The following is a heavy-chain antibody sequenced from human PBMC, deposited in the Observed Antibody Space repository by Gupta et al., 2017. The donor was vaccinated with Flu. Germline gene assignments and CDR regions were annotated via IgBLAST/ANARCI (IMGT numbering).Heavy chain of an antibody. V-gene: IGHV3-21*01. Sequence: ASGFTSSSYSMNWVRQAQGKGLAWVSSVSSSSSYIYDADSVKGRFTISRDNAKISLYLQMKSLRAEDKAVYYCLGGYSSSWREHFDYWGQGTLVTGSS. D-gene: IGHD6-13*01. J-gene: IGHJ4*02. CDR2: VSSSSSYI. CDR1: GFTSSSYS. CDR3: LGGYSSSWREHFDY.